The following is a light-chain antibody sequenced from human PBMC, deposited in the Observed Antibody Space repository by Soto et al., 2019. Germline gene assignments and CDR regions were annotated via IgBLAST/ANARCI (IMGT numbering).Light chain of an antibody. J-gene: IGLJ2*01. CDR1: NIGSKS. CDR2: YDS. Sequence: SYELTQPPSVSVDPGKTARITCGGNNIGSKSVHWYQQKPGQAPVLVISYDSDRPSGIPERFSGSNSGSTATLTISRVEAGDEADYYCQVWDSSSDHVVFGGGTKLTVL. CDR3: QVWDSSSDHVV. V-gene: IGLV3-21*04.